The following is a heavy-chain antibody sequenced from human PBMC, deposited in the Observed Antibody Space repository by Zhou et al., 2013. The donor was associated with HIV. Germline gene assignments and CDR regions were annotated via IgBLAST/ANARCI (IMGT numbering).Heavy chain of an antibody. Sequence: QVQLVQSGAEVKKPGASVKVSCKASGYTFTGYYMHWVRQAPGQGLEWMGWINPNSGGTKFAQTFQGRVSMTRDTSITTAYMELSSLRSDDTAVYYCTRPLYCSGGSCLNWFDRWGQGTLVTVSS. CDR1: GYTFTGYY. D-gene: IGHD2-15*01. J-gene: IGHJ5*02. CDR2: INPNSGGT. CDR3: TRPLYCSGGSCLNWFDR. V-gene: IGHV1-2*02.